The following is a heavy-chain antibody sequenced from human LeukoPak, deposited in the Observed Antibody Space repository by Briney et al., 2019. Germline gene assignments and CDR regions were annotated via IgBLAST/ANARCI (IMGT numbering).Heavy chain of an antibody. CDR2: ISGDGGST. CDR1: GFTFDDYA. CDR3: ANDWESYYYDSSGYLGTEYFQH. Sequence: PGGSLRLSCAASGFTFDDYATHWVRQAPGKGLEWVSLISGDGGSTYYADSVKGRFTISRDNSKNSLYLQMNSLRTEDTALYYCANDWESYYYDSSGYLGTEYFQHWGQGTLVTVSS. D-gene: IGHD3-22*01. V-gene: IGHV3-43*02. J-gene: IGHJ1*01.